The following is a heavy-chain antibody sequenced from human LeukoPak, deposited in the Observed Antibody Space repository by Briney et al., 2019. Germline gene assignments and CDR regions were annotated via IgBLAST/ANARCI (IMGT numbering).Heavy chain of an antibody. J-gene: IGHJ2*01. CDR1: ECTFSNYW. V-gene: IGHV3-74*01. CDR3: ARANPADFNL. Sequence: GSLRLSCVASECTFSNYWIHWVRQPPGKGLVWVSRIRYDGIVTNYADSVEGRFTISRDNAKNTVHLQMNSLRDDDTAVYYCARANPADFNLWGRGTLVTVSS. CDR2: IRYDGIVT. D-gene: IGHD1-14*01.